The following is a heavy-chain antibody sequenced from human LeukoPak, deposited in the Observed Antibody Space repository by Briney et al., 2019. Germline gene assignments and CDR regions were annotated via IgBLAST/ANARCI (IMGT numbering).Heavy chain of an antibody. CDR1: GFTFSSYA. CDR2: ISGSGSST. D-gene: IGHD3-22*01. V-gene: IGHV3-23*01. Sequence: GGSLRLSCAASGFTFSSYAMSWVRQAPGKGLEWVSTISGSGSSTYYADSVKGRFTISRDNSKNTLYLQMNSLRAEDTAVYHCAKGRYDYDNSDAFESWGQGTMVTVSS. J-gene: IGHJ3*02. CDR3: AKGRYDYDNSDAFES.